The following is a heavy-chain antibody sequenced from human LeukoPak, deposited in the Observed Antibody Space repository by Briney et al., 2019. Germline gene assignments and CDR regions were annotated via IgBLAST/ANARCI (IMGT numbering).Heavy chain of an antibody. D-gene: IGHD3-10*01. V-gene: IGHV5-51*01. CDR3: ARQSRDGSKTRGYYFDY. J-gene: IGHJ4*02. CDR2: IYPADSDT. Sequence: GESPKISCQGSRYSFTSYWIGWVRQMPGNGLESMGIIYPADSDTSYSPSFQGQVTISADKSISTVYLQWSSLKASDTAMYYCARQSRDGSKTRGYYFDYWGQGTLVTVSS. CDR1: RYSFTSYW.